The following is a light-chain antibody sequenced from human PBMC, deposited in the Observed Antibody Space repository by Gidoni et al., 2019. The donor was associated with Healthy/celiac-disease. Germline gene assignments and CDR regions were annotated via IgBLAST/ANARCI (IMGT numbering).Light chain of an antibody. V-gene: IGKV3-20*01. Sequence: EIVLTQSPGTLSLSPGERATLSCRASQSVISSYLAWYQQKPGQAPRLLIYGASSRATGIPDRFSGRGSGTDFTLTISRLEPEDFAVYYCQQYGSSLWTFGQGTKVEIK. CDR1: QSVISSY. CDR3: QQYGSSLWT. CDR2: GAS. J-gene: IGKJ1*01.